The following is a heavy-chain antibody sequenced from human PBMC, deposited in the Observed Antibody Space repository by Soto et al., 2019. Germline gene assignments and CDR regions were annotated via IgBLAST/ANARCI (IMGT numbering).Heavy chain of an antibody. V-gene: IGHV4-59*01. CDR2: IYYSGST. Sequence: SETLSLTCTVSGGSISSYYWSWLRQPPGKGLEWIGYIYYSGSTNYNPSLKSRVTISVDTSKNQFSLKLRPRTAAATAVSYCASGPGVGATFWGGHDYYYGMDVWGQGTTVTVSS. J-gene: IGHJ6*02. CDR3: ASGPGVGATFWGGHDYYYGMDV. CDR1: GGSISSYY. D-gene: IGHD1-26*01.